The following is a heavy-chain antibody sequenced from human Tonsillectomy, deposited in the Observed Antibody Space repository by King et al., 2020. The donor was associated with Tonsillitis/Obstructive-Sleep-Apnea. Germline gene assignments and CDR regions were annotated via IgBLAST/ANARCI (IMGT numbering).Heavy chain of an antibody. Sequence: VQLVESGGGVVQPGRSLRLSCAASGFTFSSFVMHWVRQAPGKGPEWVAVISHGGTNKYYAESVKGRFTISRDNSKDTLYLQMNSLRVEDTAVYYCAVATADFDYWGQGTLVTVSS. J-gene: IGHJ4*02. CDR1: GFTFSSFV. D-gene: IGHD6-13*01. V-gene: IGHV3-30*01. CDR3: AVATADFDY. CDR2: ISHGGTNK.